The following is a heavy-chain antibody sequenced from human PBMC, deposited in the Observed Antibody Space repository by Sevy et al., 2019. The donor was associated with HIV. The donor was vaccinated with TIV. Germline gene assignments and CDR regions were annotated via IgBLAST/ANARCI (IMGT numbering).Heavy chain of an antibody. CDR3: AIEDEGVYCGGDCPGAFDI. CDR1: GFTFSSYG. V-gene: IGHV3-30*03. Sequence: GGSLRLSCAASGFTFSSYGMHWVRQAPGKGLEWVAVISYDGSIKYYADSVKGRFTISRDNSKNTLYLQMNGLRAEDTAVYYCAIEDEGVYCGGDCPGAFDIWGQGTMVTVSS. J-gene: IGHJ3*02. D-gene: IGHD2-21*02. CDR2: ISYDGSIK.